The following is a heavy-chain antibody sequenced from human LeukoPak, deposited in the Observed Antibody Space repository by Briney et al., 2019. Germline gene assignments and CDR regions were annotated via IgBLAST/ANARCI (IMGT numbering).Heavy chain of an antibody. CDR1: GYTFTGSD. CDR3: ARPSGGSGRWGDNWFDP. J-gene: IGHJ5*02. Sequence: ASVRVSCTASGYTFTGSDMHWVRQAPGQGLEWVGWINLNSGGTNYAQTFQGRVTMTRDTSISTAYMELSSLRSDDTAVYYCARPSGGSGRWGDNWFDPWGQGTLVTVSS. CDR2: INLNSGGT. D-gene: IGHD3-10*01. V-gene: IGHV1-2*02.